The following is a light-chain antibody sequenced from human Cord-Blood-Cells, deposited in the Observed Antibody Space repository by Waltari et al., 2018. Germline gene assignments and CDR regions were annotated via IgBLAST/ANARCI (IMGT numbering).Light chain of an antibody. V-gene: IGKV1-39*01. CDR3: QQSYSTPLT. CDR1: QSISSD. CDR2: AAS. Sequence: IQKTQSPTPLPASVVDRVTITCRASQSISSDLNSYQQKPGKAPKLLIYAASSFQSGVPSRFSGSGSGTDFTLTISSLQPEDFATYYCQQSYSTPLTFGGGTKVEIK. J-gene: IGKJ4*01.